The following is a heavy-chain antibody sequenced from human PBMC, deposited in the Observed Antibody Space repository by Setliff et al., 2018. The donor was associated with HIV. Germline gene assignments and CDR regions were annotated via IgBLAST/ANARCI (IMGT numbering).Heavy chain of an antibody. CDR3: TRAPGGGKDYFAY. D-gene: IGHD3-16*01. V-gene: IGHV4-4*02. J-gene: IGHJ4*02. Sequence: PSETLSLTCAVSGGSISDDKWWDWVRQPPGKGLEWIGEIYHTGRTNYDSSLKSRVTMSVDKTKNEFSLKMTSVTAADTAVYYCTRAPGGGKDYFAYWGRGRLVTVSS. CDR1: GGSISDDKW. CDR2: IYHTGRT.